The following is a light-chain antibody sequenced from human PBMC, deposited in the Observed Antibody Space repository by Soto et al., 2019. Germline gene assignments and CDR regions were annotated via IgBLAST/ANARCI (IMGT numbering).Light chain of an antibody. J-gene: IGLJ3*02. V-gene: IGLV1-40*01. CDR1: SSNIGAGYD. CDR2: GNS. CDR3: QSYDTSLSVWV. Sequence: QSALTQPPSVSGAPGQRVTISCAGSSSNIGAGYDVHWYQQFPRTAPKLLIYGNSNRPSGVPDRFSGSKSGTSASLAITGLQAEDEADYYCQSYDTSLSVWVFGGGTKVTVL.